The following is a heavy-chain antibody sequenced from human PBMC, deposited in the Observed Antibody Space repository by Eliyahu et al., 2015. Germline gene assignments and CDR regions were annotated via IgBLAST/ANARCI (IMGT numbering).Heavy chain of an antibody. CDR3: ARVLKGGEDSRGDFYYLDV. CDR1: GGXIXXWX. Sequence: QVQLQESGPGLVKPSETLSXTXTVSGGXIXXWXWTWVRRPPGKGLEWLAYLCSRGTXDXTPSLKSRLTISEDAPRNQFSLKLTSVTAADTAVYYCARVLKGGEDSRGDFYYLDVWGKGTAVSVSS. D-gene: IGHD2-21*02. CDR2: LCSRGTX. J-gene: IGHJ6*04. V-gene: IGHV4-59*01.